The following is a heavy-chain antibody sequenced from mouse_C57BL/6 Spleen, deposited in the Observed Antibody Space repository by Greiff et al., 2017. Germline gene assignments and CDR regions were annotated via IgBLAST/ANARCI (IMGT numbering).Heavy chain of an antibody. CDR3: ARRGTGNY. J-gene: IGHJ2*01. CDR1: GFTFSSYG. Sequence: DVMLVESGGDLVKPGGSLKLSCAASGFTFSSYGMSWVRQTPDKRLEWVATISSGGSYTYYTDSVKGRFTISRDNAKNTLYLQMSSLKSEDTAMYYCARRGTGNYWGQGTTLTVSS. CDR2: ISSGGSYT. V-gene: IGHV5-6*02. D-gene: IGHD4-1*01.